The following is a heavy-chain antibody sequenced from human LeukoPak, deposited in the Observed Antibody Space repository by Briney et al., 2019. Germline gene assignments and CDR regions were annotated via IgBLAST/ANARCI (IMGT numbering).Heavy chain of an antibody. CDR1: GFTFSSYG. V-gene: IGHV3-33*01. D-gene: IGHD3-22*01. J-gene: IGHJ3*02. CDR3: ARDSNRLYYYDSSGYGGAFDI. Sequence: GGSLRLSCAASGFTFSSYGMHWVRQAPGKGLEWVAVIWYDGSNKYYADSVKGRFTISRDNSKNTLYLQMNSLRAEDTAVYYCARDSNRLYYYDSSGYGGAFDIWGQGTMVTVSS. CDR2: IWYDGSNK.